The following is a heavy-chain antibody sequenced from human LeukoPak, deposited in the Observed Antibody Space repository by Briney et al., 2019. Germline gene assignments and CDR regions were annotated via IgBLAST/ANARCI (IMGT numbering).Heavy chain of an antibody. D-gene: IGHD5-18*01. CDR1: GGTFSSYA. J-gene: IGHJ4*01. V-gene: IGHV1-69*06. CDR2: IIPIFGTA. Sequence: GASVKVSCKASGGTFSSYAISWVRQAPGQGLEWMGGIIPIFGTANYAQKFQGRVTITADKSTSTAYMELSSLRSEDTAVYYCARNLERRGYSYGQLDYWGQEPWSPSPQ. CDR3: ARNLERRGYSYGQLDY.